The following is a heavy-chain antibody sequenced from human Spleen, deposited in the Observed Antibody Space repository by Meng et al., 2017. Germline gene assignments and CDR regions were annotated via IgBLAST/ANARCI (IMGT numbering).Heavy chain of an antibody. CDR3: VRSSAWVRTGFDP. D-gene: IGHD6-19*01. Sequence: QPQLQESGPGLVRPSEALSLTCSVSGGSISTRCYYWGWIRQPPGKGLEWIGSIGHSGFTYYTPSLKSRVTVSIDTSRNQFSLWLTSVTAADTAVYYCVRSSAWVRTGFDPWGQGTLVTVSS. CDR1: GGSISTRCYY. J-gene: IGHJ5*02. CDR2: IGHSGFT. V-gene: IGHV4-39*01.